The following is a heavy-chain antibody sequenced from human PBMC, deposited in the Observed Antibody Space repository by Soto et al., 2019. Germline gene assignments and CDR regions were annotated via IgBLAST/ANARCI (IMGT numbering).Heavy chain of an antibody. CDR2: ISAYNGST. CDR1: GYTFRNYG. Sequence: ASVKVSCKASGYTFRNYGISWVRQAPGQGLEWMGWISAYNGSTFFAQKVQDRVTLTPDTSTRTAYLDLRSLRSDDTAVYYCAGDPALWEPLPGDYYFYCFDDWGQVTPVTVSS. J-gene: IGHJ4*01. V-gene: IGHV1-18*01. D-gene: IGHD2-21*02. CDR3: AGDPALWEPLPGDYYFYCFDD.